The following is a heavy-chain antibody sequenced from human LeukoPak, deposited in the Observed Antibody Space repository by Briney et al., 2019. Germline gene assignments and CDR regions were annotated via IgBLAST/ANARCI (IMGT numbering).Heavy chain of an antibody. CDR3: ANDDGVYCGSTSCWDDAFDV. Sequence: GGSLRLSCAASGFTFSSYAMSWVRQAPGKGLEWVSAISGSGGSTYYADSVKGRFTISRDNSKNTLYLQMNSLRAEDTAVYYCANDDGVYCGSTSCWDDAFDVWGRGTMVTVSS. D-gene: IGHD2-2*01. V-gene: IGHV3-23*01. CDR2: ISGSGGST. CDR1: GFTFSSYA. J-gene: IGHJ3*01.